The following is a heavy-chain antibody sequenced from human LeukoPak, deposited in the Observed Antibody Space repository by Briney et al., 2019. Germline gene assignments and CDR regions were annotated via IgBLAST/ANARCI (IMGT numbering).Heavy chain of an antibody. CDR2: ISSSGSTI. Sequence: GGFLRLSCAASGFTFSDYYMSWIRQAPGKGLEWVSYISSSGSTIYYADSVKGRFTISRDNAKNSLYLQMNSLRAEDTAVYYCASDSGSYYWANYFDYWGQGTLVTVSS. CDR1: GFTFSDYY. CDR3: ASDSGSYYWANYFDY. V-gene: IGHV3-11*04. J-gene: IGHJ4*02. D-gene: IGHD1-26*01.